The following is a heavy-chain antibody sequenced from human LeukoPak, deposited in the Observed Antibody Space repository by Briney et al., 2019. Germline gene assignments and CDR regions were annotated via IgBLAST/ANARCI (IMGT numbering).Heavy chain of an antibody. Sequence: SETLSLSCAVYGGSFSGYYWSWIRQPPRKGLEWIGEINHSGSTNYNPSLKSRVTISVDTSKNQFSLKLSSVTAADTAVYYCARPGWLRSHFDYWGQGTLVTVSS. J-gene: IGHJ4*02. V-gene: IGHV4-34*01. CDR2: INHSGST. CDR1: GGSFSGYY. D-gene: IGHD5-12*01. CDR3: ARPGWLRSHFDY.